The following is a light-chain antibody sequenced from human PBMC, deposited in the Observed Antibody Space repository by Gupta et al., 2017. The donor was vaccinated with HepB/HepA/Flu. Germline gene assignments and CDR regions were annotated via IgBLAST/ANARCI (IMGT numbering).Light chain of an antibody. J-gene: IGLJ3*02. CDR2: DDS. V-gene: IGLV3-21*02. CDR1: NIRTKS. Sequence: SSVLTQPPPVSVVPGPPASITYWGNNIRTKSVHWYQQKPGQAPMLIVYDDSDRYSVIPERFSGSNSVNTATVTISRVEAGDAADYYCQVVDKTSDIWVFGGGTKLTVI. CDR3: QVVDKTSDIWV.